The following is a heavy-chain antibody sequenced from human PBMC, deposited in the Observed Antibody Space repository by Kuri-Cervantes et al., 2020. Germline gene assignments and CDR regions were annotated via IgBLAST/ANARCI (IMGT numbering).Heavy chain of an antibody. V-gene: IGHV4-61*03. J-gene: IGHJ4*02. CDR3: ARLRRYGHKLIGHFDY. CDR2: ILRSGNT. CDR1: GGSINTDTYS. D-gene: IGHD5-24*01. Sequence: SETLSLTCTVSGGSINTDTYSWSWIRQPPGRGLEWIGYILRSGNTNYNPSLKSRVTISADTSKNHFSLRLSSVTAADTAVYYCARLRRYGHKLIGHFDYWGQGTLVTVSS.